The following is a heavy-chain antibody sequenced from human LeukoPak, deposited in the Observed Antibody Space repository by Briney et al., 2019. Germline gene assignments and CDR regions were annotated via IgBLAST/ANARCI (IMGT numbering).Heavy chain of an antibody. J-gene: IGHJ6*02. D-gene: IGHD1-7*01. CDR1: GFTFSIYG. CDR2: IVCDGYNK. Sequence: GGPQRLSCAASGFTFSIYGMHWVRQAPGKGLEGVADIVCDGYNKYCADSVKGRFPISRDNSKHTLYLQMNSLRSEATAVYYCAKVKTGTTRDFYTYCMDVWGQGTTVTV. CDR3: AKVKTGTTRDFYTYCMDV. V-gene: IGHV3-30*18.